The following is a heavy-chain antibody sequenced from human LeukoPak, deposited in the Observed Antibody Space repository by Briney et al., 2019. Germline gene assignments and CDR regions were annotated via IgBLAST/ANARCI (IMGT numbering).Heavy chain of an antibody. V-gene: IGHV1-2*02. D-gene: IGHD2-21*01. CDR3: ARADRLDGGPYLIGP. J-gene: IGHJ5*02. Sequence: ASVKVSCKTSGYSFTDYYMHWVRQAPGQGLEWMGWINPNSGGTSSAQKFRGRVTMTRDTSITTVYMEVSWLTSDDTAIYYCARADRLDGGPYLIGPWGQGTLVTVSS. CDR1: GYSFTDYY. CDR2: INPNSGGT.